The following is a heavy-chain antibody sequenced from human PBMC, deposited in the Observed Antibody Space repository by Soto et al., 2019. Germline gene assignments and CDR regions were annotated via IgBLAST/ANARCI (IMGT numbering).Heavy chain of an antibody. Sequence: PGGSLRLSCAASGFTFSSYAMSWVRQAPGKGLEWVSYISSSSSTTYYADSVKGRFTISRDNSKNTLYLQMNSLRAEDTAVYYCARDSNMDVWGQGTTVTVSS. CDR2: ISSSSSTT. V-gene: IGHV3-23*01. CDR3: ARDSNMDV. J-gene: IGHJ6*02. CDR1: GFTFSSYA.